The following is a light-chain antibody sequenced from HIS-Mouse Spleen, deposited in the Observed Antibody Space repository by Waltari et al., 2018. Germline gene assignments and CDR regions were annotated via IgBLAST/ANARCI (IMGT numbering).Light chain of an antibody. CDR3: SSYTSSSFNVV. CDR1: SSYVGGYTY. Sequence: QSALTQPASVSGSPGQSITISCTGTSSYVGGYTYVSWYQQHPGKAPKLMIYDVSNRPSGVSNRFSGSKSGNTASLTISGLQAEDEADYYCSSYTSSSFNVVFGGGTKLTVL. J-gene: IGLJ2*01. CDR2: DVS. V-gene: IGLV2-14*03.